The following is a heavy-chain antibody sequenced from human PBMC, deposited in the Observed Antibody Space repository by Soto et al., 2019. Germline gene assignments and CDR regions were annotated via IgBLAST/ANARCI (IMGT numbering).Heavy chain of an antibody. CDR3: ATGYSSSSNWFDP. Sequence: GESLKISCKGSGYSFTTYWITWARQMPGKGLEWMGRIDPSDSNSDSNSNYSPSFQGHVTFSADKSISTAYLQWSSLKASDTAMYYCATGYSSSSNWFDPWGQGTLVTVSS. J-gene: IGHJ5*02. CDR1: GYSFTTYW. CDR2: IDPSDSNS. D-gene: IGHD6-6*01. V-gene: IGHV5-10-1*01.